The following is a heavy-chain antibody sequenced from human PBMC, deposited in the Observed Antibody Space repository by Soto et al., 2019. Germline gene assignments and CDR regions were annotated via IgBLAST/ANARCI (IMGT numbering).Heavy chain of an antibody. V-gene: IGHV2-5*02. CDR3: AHRHHDYVWGSYRYFDY. Sequence: QITLKESGPTLVKPTQTLTLTCTFSGFSLSTSGVGVGWIRQPPGKALEWLALIYWDDDKRYSPSLKSRLTITTDTSKNQGVLTMTNMDPVDTATYYCAHRHHDYVWGSYRYFDYWGQGTLVTVSS. J-gene: IGHJ4*02. CDR1: GFSLSTSGVG. D-gene: IGHD3-16*02. CDR2: IYWDDDK.